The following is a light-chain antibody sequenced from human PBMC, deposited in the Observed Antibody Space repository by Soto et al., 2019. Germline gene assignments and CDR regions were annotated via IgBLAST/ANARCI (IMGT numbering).Light chain of an antibody. CDR3: QQYYSTPWT. Sequence: DIVMTQSPDSLAVSLGERATINCKSSQSVLYSSNNKNYLAWYQQKPGQPPKLLIYWASTRESGVPDRFSGSGSGTDLTLTISSLQAEDVAFYYCQQYYSTPWTFRQGTKVEIK. V-gene: IGKV4-1*01. CDR1: QSVLYSSNNKNY. CDR2: WAS. J-gene: IGKJ1*01.